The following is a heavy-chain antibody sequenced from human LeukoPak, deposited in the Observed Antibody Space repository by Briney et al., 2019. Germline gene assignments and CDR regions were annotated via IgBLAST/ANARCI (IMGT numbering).Heavy chain of an antibody. J-gene: IGHJ4*02. CDR1: GFTFSSYA. CDR2: ISYDGSNK. Sequence: GGSLRLSCAASGFTFSSYAMHWVRQAPGKGLEWVAVISYDGSNKYYADSVKGRFTTSRDNSKNTLHLQIDSLRLEDTAVYHCAREFHSSGYAGTFDCWGPGTLVTVSS. D-gene: IGHD3-22*01. CDR3: AREFHSSGYAGTFDC. V-gene: IGHV3-30-3*01.